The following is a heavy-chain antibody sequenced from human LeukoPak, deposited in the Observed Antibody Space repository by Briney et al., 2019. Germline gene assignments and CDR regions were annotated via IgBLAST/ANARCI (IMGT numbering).Heavy chain of an antibody. V-gene: IGHV4-38-2*02. Sequence: SETLSLTCTVSGGSISSYYWGWIRQPPGKGLEWIGSIYHSGSTYYNPSLKSRVTISVDTSKNQFSLKLSSVTAADTAVYYCASGEPAYCGGDCSTHWGQGTLVTVSS. CDR3: ASGEPAYCGGDCSTH. CDR1: GGSISSYY. CDR2: IYHSGST. J-gene: IGHJ4*02. D-gene: IGHD2-21*02.